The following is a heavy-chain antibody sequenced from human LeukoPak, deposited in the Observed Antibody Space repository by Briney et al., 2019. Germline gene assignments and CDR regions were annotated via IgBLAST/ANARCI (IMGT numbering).Heavy chain of an antibody. D-gene: IGHD3-10*01. J-gene: IGHJ5*02. CDR3: AKDLRGMVRGVIGWFDP. CDR2: ISYDGSNK. V-gene: IGHV3-30*04. CDR1: GFTFSSYA. Sequence: PAGSLRLSCAAYGFTFSSYAMHWVRQAPGKGLEWVAVISYDGSNKYYTDSVKGRFTISRDNSKNTLYLQMNSLRAEDTAVYYCAKDLRGMVRGVIGWFDPWGQGTLVTVSS.